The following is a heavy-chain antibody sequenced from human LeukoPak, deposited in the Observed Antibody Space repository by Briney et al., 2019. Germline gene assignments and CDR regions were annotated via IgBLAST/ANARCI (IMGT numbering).Heavy chain of an antibody. CDR2: ISYDGSNK. Sequence: PGRSLRLSCAASGFTFSSYGMHWVRQAPGKGLEWVAVISYDGSNKYYADSVKGRFTISRDNSKNTLYLQMNSLRAEDTAVYYCAKADYDILTGYWAWGQGTLVTVSS. CDR3: AKADYDILTGYWA. CDR1: GFTFSSYG. D-gene: IGHD3-9*01. V-gene: IGHV3-30*18. J-gene: IGHJ4*02.